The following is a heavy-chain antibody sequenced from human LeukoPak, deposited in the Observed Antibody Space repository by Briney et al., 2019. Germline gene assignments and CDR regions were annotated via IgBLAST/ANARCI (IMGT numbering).Heavy chain of an antibody. CDR2: IRHDGSET. J-gene: IGHJ4*02. CDR1: GFTFSSYA. CDR3: ARDETYDYESNGYLDF. Sequence: GGSLRLSCAASGFTFSSYAMSWVRQAPGKGLEWVANIRHDGSETYYVDSLRGRFTISRDNAKNLVYLQMSSLRAEDTAIYYCARDETYDYESNGYLDFWGQGTVVTVSS. D-gene: IGHD3-22*01. V-gene: IGHV3-7*01.